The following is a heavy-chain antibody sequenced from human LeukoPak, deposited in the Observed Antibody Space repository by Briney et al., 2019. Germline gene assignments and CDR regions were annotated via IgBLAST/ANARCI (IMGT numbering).Heavy chain of an antibody. J-gene: IGHJ3*02. D-gene: IGHD4-17*01. V-gene: IGHV1-18*01. Sequence: RASVKVSCKASGYTFTSYGISWVRQAPGQGLEWMGWISAYNGNTNYAQKLQGRVTMTTDTSTSTAYMELRSLRSDDTAVYYCARGDYGDPRSAFDIWGQGTMVTVSS. CDR2: ISAYNGNT. CDR1: GYTFTSYG. CDR3: ARGDYGDPRSAFDI.